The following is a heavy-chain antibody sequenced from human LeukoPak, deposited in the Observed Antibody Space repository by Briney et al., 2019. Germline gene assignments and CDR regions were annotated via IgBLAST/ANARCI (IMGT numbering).Heavy chain of an antibody. V-gene: IGHV3-21*01. CDR1: GFTFSSYS. CDR3: ARGPPLFDP. CDR2: ISSYSSYI. J-gene: IGHJ5*02. Sequence: GGSLRLSCVASGFTFSSYSMDWVRQAPGKGLEWVSSISSYSSYIYYADSVRGRFTISRDNVKNSLYLQMSSLRAEDTALYYCARGPPLFDPWGQGTLVTVSS.